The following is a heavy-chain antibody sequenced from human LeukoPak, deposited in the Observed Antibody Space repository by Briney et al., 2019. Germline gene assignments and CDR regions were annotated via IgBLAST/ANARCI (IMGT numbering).Heavy chain of an antibody. Sequence: GGSLRLSCAASGFTFSSYEMNWVRQAPGKGLEWVPYISSSGTTKKYADSVKGRFTISRDNAKNSLYLQMNSLRAEDTAVYYCARESNGDGFDPDYWGQGTLVTVSS. D-gene: IGHD7-27*01. CDR2: ISSSGTTK. CDR1: GFTFSSYE. CDR3: ARESNGDGFDPDY. V-gene: IGHV3-48*03. J-gene: IGHJ4*02.